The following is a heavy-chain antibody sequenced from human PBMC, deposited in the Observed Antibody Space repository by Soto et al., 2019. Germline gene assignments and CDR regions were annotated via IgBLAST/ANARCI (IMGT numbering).Heavy chain of an antibody. V-gene: IGHV4-59*08. Sequence: QVQLQESGPGRAKPSETLSLTCTASGGSISPYYWSWIRQPPGEGMEWLGYIYYSGYTNYNPSLKSRLTISVDTSKNQFSLRLSSVTAADTAVYFCARLIRDASGSYRLDYWGRGTLVTVSS. CDR3: ARLIRDASGSYRLDY. D-gene: IGHD3-10*01. CDR2: IYYSGYT. J-gene: IGHJ4*02. CDR1: GGSISPYY.